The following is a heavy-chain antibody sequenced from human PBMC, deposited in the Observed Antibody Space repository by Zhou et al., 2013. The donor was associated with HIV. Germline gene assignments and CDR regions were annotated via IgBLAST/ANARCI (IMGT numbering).Heavy chain of an antibody. CDR1: GGTFSNYA. V-gene: IGHV1-69*05. CDR2: IIPIFATA. Sequence: QVQLVQSGAEVKKPGSSVRVSCKASGGTFSNYAISWVRQAPGQGLEWMGGIIPIFATANYAQKFQGRVTITTDESTSTAYMELSSLRSEDTAVYYCARAPGLSSSWYVPADAFXVWGQGTMVTVSS. J-gene: IGHJ3*01. D-gene: IGHD6-13*01. CDR3: ARAPGLSSSWYVPADAFXV.